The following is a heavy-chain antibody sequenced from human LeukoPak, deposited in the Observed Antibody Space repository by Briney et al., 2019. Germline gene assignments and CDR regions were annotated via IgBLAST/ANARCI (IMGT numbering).Heavy chain of an antibody. D-gene: IGHD3-22*01. Sequence: PGGSLRLSCAASGFSHSSHVMHWVREAPGRGLEWVSGISGSGGDTYYAHSVKRRFTIPRDNSKNTLNLQMNSLGAEDTALYYCAKDQNYESSGYYGGFDYWGQGTLVTVSS. CDR1: GFSHSSHV. CDR3: AKDQNYESSGYYGGFDY. J-gene: IGHJ4*02. CDR2: ISGSGGDT. V-gene: IGHV3-23*01.